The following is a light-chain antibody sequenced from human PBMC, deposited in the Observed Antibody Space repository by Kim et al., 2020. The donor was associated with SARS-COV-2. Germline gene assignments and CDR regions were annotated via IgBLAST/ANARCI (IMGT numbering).Light chain of an antibody. CDR3: SSRDRDGTVSLYL. CDR2: VQN. CDR1: SLRNYY. V-gene: IGLV3-19*01. Sequence: SSELTQDPAVSVALGQTVRITCQGDSLRNYYANWYQQKPGQAPLLVIYVQNNRPSGIPDLFSGSSSGNTASLTITGAQAADEADYYCSSRDRDGTVSLYLFGTGTKLTVL. J-gene: IGLJ1*01.